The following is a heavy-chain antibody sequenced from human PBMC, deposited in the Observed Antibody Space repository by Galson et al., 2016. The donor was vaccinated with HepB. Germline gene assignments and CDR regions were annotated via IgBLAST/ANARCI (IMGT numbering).Heavy chain of an antibody. Sequence: SVKVSCKASGGTSSSYGISWVRQAPGQRLEWMGWINRGNTKYSQKFQGRVTITRDTSASTAYMELSSLRSEDTAVYYCATAIVGVTTSFDYWGQGTLVTVSS. D-gene: IGHD1-26*01. CDR2: INRGNT. CDR1: GGTSSSYG. J-gene: IGHJ4*02. CDR3: ATAIVGVTTSFDY. V-gene: IGHV1-3*01.